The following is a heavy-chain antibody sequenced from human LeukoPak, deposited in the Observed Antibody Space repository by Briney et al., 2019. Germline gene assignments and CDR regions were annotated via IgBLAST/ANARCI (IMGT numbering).Heavy chain of an antibody. CDR3: ARDRSPDFLSGYYRDAFDI. J-gene: IGHJ3*02. V-gene: IGHV1-18*01. Sequence: GASVKVSCKASGYTFTSYGISWVRQAPGQGLEWMGWISVYNGNTNYAQKLQGRVTMTTDTSTSTAYMELRSLRSDDTAVYYCARDRSPDFLSGYYRDAFDIWGQGTMVTVSS. D-gene: IGHD3-3*01. CDR1: GYTFTSYG. CDR2: ISVYNGNT.